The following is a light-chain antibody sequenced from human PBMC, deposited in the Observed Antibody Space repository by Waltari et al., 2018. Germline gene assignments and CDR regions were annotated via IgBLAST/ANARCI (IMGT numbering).Light chain of an antibody. Sequence: EIVLTQSPATLSLSPGERATLSCWASQSISNHIAWSQQKPGQAPSLLVYDAFNRATGIPARFSGSGSGIDFTLTIGSLEPEDFAVYYCQHGHNWPLSFGGGTKVEI. V-gene: IGKV3-11*01. CDR2: DAF. CDR1: QSISNH. CDR3: QHGHNWPLS. J-gene: IGKJ4*01.